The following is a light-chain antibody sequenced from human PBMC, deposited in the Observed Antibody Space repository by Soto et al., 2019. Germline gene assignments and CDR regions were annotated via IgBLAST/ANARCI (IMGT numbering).Light chain of an antibody. CDR3: QQRSNWPGIT. Sequence: EIVMTQSPATLSVSPGERVTLSCRASQSVSSYLAWYQQKPGQAPRLLIYDASNRATGIPARFSGSGSGTDFTLTISSLEPEDCAVYYCQQRSNWPGITFGPGTKVDIK. V-gene: IGKV3-11*01. CDR2: DAS. J-gene: IGKJ3*01. CDR1: QSVSSY.